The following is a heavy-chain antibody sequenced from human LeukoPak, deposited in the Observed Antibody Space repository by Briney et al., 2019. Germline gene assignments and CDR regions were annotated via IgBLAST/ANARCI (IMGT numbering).Heavy chain of an antibody. CDR2: ISSSGSSI. D-gene: IGHD6-19*01. CDR3: ARDRAGQWLVRCDY. J-gene: IGHJ4*02. Sequence: GGSLRLSCAASGFTFSDYYMNWIRQAPGKGLEWVSYISSSGSSIDYADSVKGRFIISRDNAKNSLNLQMNSLRVEDTAVYYCARDRAGQWLVRCDYWGQGTLVTVSS. CDR1: GFTFSDYY. V-gene: IGHV3-11*04.